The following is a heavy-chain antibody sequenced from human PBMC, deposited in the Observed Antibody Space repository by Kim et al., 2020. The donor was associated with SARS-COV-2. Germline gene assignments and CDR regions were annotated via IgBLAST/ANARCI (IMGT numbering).Heavy chain of an antibody. Sequence: DSVKGRFFISRDNSKNTLYLQMNSLAAGDTAVYYCAKVGLYRTDLPYFDSWGQGTLVTVSS. D-gene: IGHD2-8*01. V-gene: IGHV3-23*01. CDR3: AKVGLYRTDLPYFDS. J-gene: IGHJ4*02.